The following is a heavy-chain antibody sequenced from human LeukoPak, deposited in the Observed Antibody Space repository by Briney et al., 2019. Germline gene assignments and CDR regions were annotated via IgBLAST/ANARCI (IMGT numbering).Heavy chain of an antibody. CDR3: ARIPVNYDFWSGSHYYYYGMDV. D-gene: IGHD3-3*01. CDR1: GGSISSYY. J-gene: IGHJ6*02. V-gene: IGHV4-59*01. CDR2: IYYSGSS. Sequence: SETLPLTCTVSGGSISSYYWSWIRQPPGKGLEWIGYIYYSGSSDCNPSLKSCVTIRVDTSRNQFSLKLSSVTAADTAVDYCARIPVNYDFWSGSHYYYYGMDVWGQGTTVTVSS.